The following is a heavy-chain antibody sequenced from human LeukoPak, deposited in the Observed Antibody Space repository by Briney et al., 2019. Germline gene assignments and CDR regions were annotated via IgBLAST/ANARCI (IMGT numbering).Heavy chain of an antibody. CDR3: AMELVVPVALKAFDY. CDR1: GYTFTSYG. V-gene: IGHV1-2*02. Sequence: ASVKVSCKASGYTFTSYGISWVRQAPGQGLEWVGGINPKSGGTHYPQRSQGRVTVTRDTAISTGYMELSGLRSDDTAVYYCAMELVVPVALKAFDYWGQGTLVTVSS. J-gene: IGHJ4*02. D-gene: IGHD2-2*01. CDR2: INPKSGGT.